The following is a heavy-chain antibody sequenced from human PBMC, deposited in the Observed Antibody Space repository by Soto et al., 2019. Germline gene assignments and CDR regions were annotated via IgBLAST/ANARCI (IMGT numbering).Heavy chain of an antibody. CDR1: GGSITSYY. CDR2: MYYSGST. CDR3: ARVRDCSGGTCYSWWFDP. D-gene: IGHD2-15*01. Sequence: QVQLQESGPGLVKPSETLSLTCTVSGGSITSYYWSWIRQPPGKGLEWIGHMYYSGSTNYNPSLKSRATISVDTSKNLFSLKLSSVTAADTAVYYCARVRDCSGGTCYSWWFDPWGQGTLGTVSS. V-gene: IGHV4-59*01. J-gene: IGHJ5*02.